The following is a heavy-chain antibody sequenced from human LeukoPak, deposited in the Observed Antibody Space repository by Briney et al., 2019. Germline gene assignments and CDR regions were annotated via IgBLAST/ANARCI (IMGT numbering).Heavy chain of an antibody. J-gene: IGHJ4*02. CDR1: GYTFSSYH. D-gene: IGHD1-26*01. CDR2: INPSLNPGPEIT. V-gene: IGHV1-46*01. Sequence: ASVKISCKASGYTFSSYHIHWVRQAPGQGLEWMGKINPSLNPGPEITTYAQKFQGRVTMTRDTSTNTVYMELSSLRSDDTAVYYCARAWESIAGYYFDYWGQGTLVTVSS. CDR3: ARAWESIAGYYFDY.